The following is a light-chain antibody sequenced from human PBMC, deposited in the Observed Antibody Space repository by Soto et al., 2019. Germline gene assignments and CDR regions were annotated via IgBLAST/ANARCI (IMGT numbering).Light chain of an antibody. V-gene: IGKV3-20*01. Sequence: EIVLTQSPGTLSLSPGERATLSCRASQSVSSSYLAWYQQKPGQAPRLLIYGASSRATGIPARFSGSGSGTDFTRTISRLEPEDLAVYYCQQYGSSPFTFGGGTKVEIK. CDR1: QSVSSSY. CDR2: GAS. J-gene: IGKJ4*01. CDR3: QQYGSSPFT.